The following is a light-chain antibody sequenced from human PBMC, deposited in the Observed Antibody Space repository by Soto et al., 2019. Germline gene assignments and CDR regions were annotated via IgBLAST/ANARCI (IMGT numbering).Light chain of an antibody. V-gene: IGLV2-14*01. Sequence: QSALTQPASVSGSPGQSITISCTGTSSDVGGYNYVSWYQQHPGKAPKLMIYEVSNRPSGVSNRFSGSKSGNTASLTISGLQAEDEADYYCSSYTRNSTLVFGEGPSSPS. CDR2: EVS. J-gene: IGLJ2*01. CDR1: SSDVGGYNY. CDR3: SSYTRNSTLV.